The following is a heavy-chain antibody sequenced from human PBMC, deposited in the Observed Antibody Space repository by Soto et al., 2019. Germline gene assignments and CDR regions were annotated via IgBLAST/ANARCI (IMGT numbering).Heavy chain of an antibody. D-gene: IGHD3-16*01. J-gene: IGHJ4*02. CDR2: MNPNSGNT. CDR3: SGERRGSSDY. CDR1: GYTFTSYD. V-gene: IGHV1-8*01. Sequence: QVQLVQSGAEVKKPGASVKVSCKASGYTFTSYDINWVRQATGQGLEWMGWMNPNSGNTGYAQKFQGRVTMTRNTLKSPGLMELSSPRFEDTALYYCSGERRGSSDYWGQGTLVTVSS.